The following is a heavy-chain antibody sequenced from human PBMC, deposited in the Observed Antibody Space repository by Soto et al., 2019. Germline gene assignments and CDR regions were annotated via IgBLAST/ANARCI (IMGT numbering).Heavy chain of an antibody. V-gene: IGHV3-7*04. CDR2: IKQDGSEK. J-gene: IGHJ4*02. Sequence: EVELVESGGGLVQPGGSLRLSCASSGCTFSSYWMSWVRQAPGKGLEWVANIKQDGSEKYYVDSVKGRFIISRDNAKNSLYLQMNRLRAEDTAVYYCARSIAAALDYWGQGTLVTVSS. CDR3: ARSIAAALDY. D-gene: IGHD6-13*01. CDR1: GCTFSSYW.